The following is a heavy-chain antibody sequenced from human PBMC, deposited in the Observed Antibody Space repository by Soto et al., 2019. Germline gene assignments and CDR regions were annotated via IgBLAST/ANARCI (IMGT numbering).Heavy chain of an antibody. D-gene: IGHD2-8*01. CDR1: GGSISSSHW. CDR3: ARECNGMDV. CDR2: INHSGRT. Sequence: QVQLEESGPGLVKPSGTLSLSCGVSGGSISSSHWWRWVRQPPGKGLEWIGEINHSGRTNYNPSLKSRITSSIDNSRNQYSRMVTFVTAADTATYFCARECNGMDVWGRGTTVIVSA. J-gene: IGHJ6*01. V-gene: IGHV4-4*02.